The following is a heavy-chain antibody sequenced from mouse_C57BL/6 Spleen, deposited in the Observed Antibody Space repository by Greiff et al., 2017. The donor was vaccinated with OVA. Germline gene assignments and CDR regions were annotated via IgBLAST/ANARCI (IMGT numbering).Heavy chain of an antibody. V-gene: IGHV1-15*01. D-gene: IGHD2-10*02. CDR2: IDPETGGT. CDR3: TRSIPYFDY. J-gene: IGHJ2*01. Sequence: VQLVESGAELVRPGASVTLSCKASGYTFTDYEMHWVKQTPVHGLEWIGAIDPETGGTAYNQKFKGKAILTADKSSSTAYMELRSLTSEDSAVYYCTRSIPYFDYWGQGTTLTVSS. CDR1: GYTFTDYE.